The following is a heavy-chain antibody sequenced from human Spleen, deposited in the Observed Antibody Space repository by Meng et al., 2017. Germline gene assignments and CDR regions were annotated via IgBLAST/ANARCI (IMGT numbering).Heavy chain of an antibody. D-gene: IGHD1-26*01. J-gene: IGHJ4*02. CDR3: TTDLVWELTDY. Sequence: GGSLRLSCAASGFTFSNAWMSWVRQAPGKGLEWVGRIKSKTDGGTTDYAAPAKGRFTISRDDSKNTLYLQMNRLKTEDKAVYCCTTDLVWELTDYWGQGTLVTVSS. CDR1: GFTFSNAW. CDR2: IKSKTDGGTT. V-gene: IGHV3-15*01.